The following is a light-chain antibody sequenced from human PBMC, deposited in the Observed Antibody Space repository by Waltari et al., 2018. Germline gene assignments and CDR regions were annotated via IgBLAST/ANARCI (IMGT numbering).Light chain of an antibody. CDR2: DTS. V-gene: IGKV3-20*01. J-gene: IGKJ1*01. CDR3: QHNVRLPGT. Sequence: IVLTQSPGTLSLSPGESATLSCRASQNVGRSLVWYQQKPGQAPRLLIYDTSTGATGIPDRFSGSGSGTDFSLTIARLEPEDFAVYYCQHNVRLPGTFGQGTKVEI. CDR1: QNVGRS.